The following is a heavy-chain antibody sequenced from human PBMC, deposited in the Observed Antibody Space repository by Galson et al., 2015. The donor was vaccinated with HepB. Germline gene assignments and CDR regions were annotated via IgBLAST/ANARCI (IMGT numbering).Heavy chain of an antibody. CDR2: IDWDDDK. J-gene: IGHJ4*02. D-gene: IGHD3-10*01. Sequence: PALVNPTQTLTLTCTFSGFSLSTSKMCVSWIRQPPGKALEWLALIDWDDDKYYSTSLKTRLTISKDTSKNQVVLTLTNLDPVDTATYYCARSTMSRGTTSTTLDYWGQGTLVTVSS. CDR3: ARSTMSRGTTSTTLDY. CDR1: GFSLSTSKMC. V-gene: IGHV2-70*01.